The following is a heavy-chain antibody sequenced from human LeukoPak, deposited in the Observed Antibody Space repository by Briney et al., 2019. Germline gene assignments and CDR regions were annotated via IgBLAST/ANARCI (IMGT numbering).Heavy chain of an antibody. CDR2: ISAYNGNT. J-gene: IGHJ4*02. D-gene: IGHD3-22*01. V-gene: IGHV1-18*01. CDR1: GYTFTSYG. CDR3: ARAMIVVATYYFDY. Sequence: GASVKVSCKASGYTFTSYGISWVRQAPGQGLEWMGWISAYNGNTNYAQKLQGRVTMTTDTSTSTAYMELRSLRSDDTAVYYCARAMIVVATYYFDYWGQGTLVTVSS.